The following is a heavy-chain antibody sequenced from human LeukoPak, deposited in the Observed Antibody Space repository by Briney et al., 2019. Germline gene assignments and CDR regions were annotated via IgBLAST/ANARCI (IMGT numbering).Heavy chain of an antibody. D-gene: IGHD5-18*01. Sequence: ASVKVSCKASGYTFTSYYMHWVRQAPGQGLEWMGWINPNSGGTNYAQKFQGRVTMTRDTSISTAYMELSRLRSDDTAVYYCARDPRADTAMVTGWFDPWGQGTLVTVSS. CDR3: ARDPRADTAMVTGWFDP. CDR1: GYTFTSYY. J-gene: IGHJ5*02. V-gene: IGHV1-2*02. CDR2: INPNSGGT.